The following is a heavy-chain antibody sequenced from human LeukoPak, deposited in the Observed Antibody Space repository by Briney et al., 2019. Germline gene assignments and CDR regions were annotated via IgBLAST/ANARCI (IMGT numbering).Heavy chain of an antibody. Sequence: SQTLSLTCAISGDGVSSNSAAWSWVRQSPSRGLEWLERTYYRSKWYYDYAVSVKSRITINPDTSKNQFSLQLNSVTPEDTAVYYCARGATAYFDYWGQGTLVTVSS. CDR3: ARGATAYFDY. J-gene: IGHJ4*02. CDR2: TYYRSKWYY. D-gene: IGHD5-12*01. V-gene: IGHV6-1*01. CDR1: GDGVSSNSAA.